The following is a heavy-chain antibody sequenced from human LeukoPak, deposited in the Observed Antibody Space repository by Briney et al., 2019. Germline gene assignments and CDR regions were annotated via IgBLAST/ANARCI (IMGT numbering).Heavy chain of an antibody. J-gene: IGHJ4*02. CDR3: ASTPFSRYCSGGSCYSGGFDY. CDR2: IIPIFGTA. Sequence: ASVKVSCKASGGTFSSYAISWVRQAPGQGLEWMGGIIPIFGTANYAQKFQGRVTITTDESTSTAYMELSSLRSEDTAVYYCASTPFSRYCSGGSCYSGGFDYWGQGTLVTVSS. D-gene: IGHD2-15*01. V-gene: IGHV1-69*05. CDR1: GGTFSSYA.